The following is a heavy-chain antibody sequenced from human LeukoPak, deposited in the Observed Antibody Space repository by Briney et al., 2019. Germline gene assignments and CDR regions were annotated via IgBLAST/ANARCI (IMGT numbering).Heavy chain of an antibody. CDR2: IVVGSGNT. J-gene: IGHJ4*02. CDR1: GFTFTSSA. Sequence: ASVKVSYKASGFTFTSSAMQWVRQARGQRLEWIGWIVVGSGNTNYAKKFQERVTITRDMSTSTAYMELSSLRSEDTAVYYCAAVYDDSSGYPVDYWGQGTLVTVSS. CDR3: AAVYDDSSGYPVDY. D-gene: IGHD3-22*01. V-gene: IGHV1-58*02.